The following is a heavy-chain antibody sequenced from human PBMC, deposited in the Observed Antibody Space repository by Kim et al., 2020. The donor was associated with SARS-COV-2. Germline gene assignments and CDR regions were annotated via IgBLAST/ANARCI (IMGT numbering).Heavy chain of an antibody. V-gene: IGHV3-33*06. Sequence: GRFTISRDNSKKTLYLQMNSLRAEDTAVYYCAKDRFEGGSGSYESDSMDVWGQGTTVTVSS. J-gene: IGHJ6*02. CDR3: AKDRFEGGSGSYESDSMDV. D-gene: IGHD3-10*01.